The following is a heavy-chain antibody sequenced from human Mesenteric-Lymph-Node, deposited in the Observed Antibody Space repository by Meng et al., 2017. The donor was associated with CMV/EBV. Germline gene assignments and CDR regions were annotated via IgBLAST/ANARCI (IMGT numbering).Heavy chain of an antibody. V-gene: IGHV4-61*01. CDR1: AVSVSSGSHY. Sequence: SAVSVSSGSHYWSWLRQPPGKGLEWIGYIYYSGTTNYNPSLKSRVTISVDSSKNQFSLKLNSVTAADTAVYYCARDSVVAAGVLDYWGQGILVTSPQ. J-gene: IGHJ4*02. CDR2: IYYSGTT. CDR3: ARDSVVAAGVLDY. D-gene: IGHD6-13*01.